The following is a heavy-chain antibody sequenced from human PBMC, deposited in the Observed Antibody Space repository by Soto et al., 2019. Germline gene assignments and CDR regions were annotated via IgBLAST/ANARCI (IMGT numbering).Heavy chain of an antibody. D-gene: IGHD1-26*01. J-gene: IGHJ4*02. V-gene: IGHV1-2*02. CDR3: ARAPIWGPTGDFDY. CDR2: ITPKSGEI. CDR1: GYTFTDYH. Sequence: QVHLVQSGAEVKRPGDSVKVSCKASGYTFTDYHIHWVRQAPGQGLEWMGRITPKSGEIYYSPKFQGRVTLTRDTSISTAYMELTTLRFDETAVYYCARAPIWGPTGDFDYWGQGTLATVSS.